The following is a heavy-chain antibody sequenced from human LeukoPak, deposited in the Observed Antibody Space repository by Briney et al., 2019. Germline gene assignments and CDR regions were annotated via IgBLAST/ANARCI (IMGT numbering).Heavy chain of an antibody. CDR1: GGLFSGYY. V-gene: IGHV4-34*01. CDR2: INHSGST. Sequence: SETLSLTCAVYGGLFSGYYWSWIRQPPGKGLEWIGEINHSGSTNYNPSLKSRVTISVDTSKNQFSLKLSSVTAADTAVYYCARGYNWNDWGQGTLVTVSS. D-gene: IGHD1-20*01. CDR3: ARGYNWND. J-gene: IGHJ1*01.